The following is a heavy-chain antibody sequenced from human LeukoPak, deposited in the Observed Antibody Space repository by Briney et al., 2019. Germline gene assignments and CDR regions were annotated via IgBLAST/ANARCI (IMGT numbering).Heavy chain of an antibody. CDR2: INPNSGGT. D-gene: IGHD7-27*01. V-gene: IGHV1-2*02. CDR3: ARDLEVSSVNLGLDP. J-gene: IGHJ5*02. CDR1: GYTFTGYY. Sequence: ASVKVSCKASGYTFTGYYLHWMRQAPGQGLEWMGWINPNSGGTDYAQNFQGRVTLTRDTSLSTAYMELSRLGSDDTAVYFCARDLEVSSVNLGLDPWGQGTLVTVSS.